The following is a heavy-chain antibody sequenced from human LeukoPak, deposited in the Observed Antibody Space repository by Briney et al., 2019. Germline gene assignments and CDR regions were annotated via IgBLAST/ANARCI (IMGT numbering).Heavy chain of an antibody. CDR1: GFTFSSYA. D-gene: IGHD3-3*01. CDR3: ARGTRSNFGAFDI. J-gene: IGHJ3*02. V-gene: IGHV3-23*01. Sequence: GALRLSCAASGFTFSSYAMSWVRQAPGKGLEWVSGISESGGNTYYADSVKGRFTISRDNSKNTLYLQMTILRAEDTAVYYCARGTRSNFGAFDIWGQGTMVTVSS. CDR2: ISESGGNT.